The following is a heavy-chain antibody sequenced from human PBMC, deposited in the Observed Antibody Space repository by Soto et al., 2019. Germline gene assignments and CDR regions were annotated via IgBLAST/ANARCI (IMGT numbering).Heavy chain of an antibody. CDR3: ARGSGYSSSWLDY. Sequence: QVQLVQSGAEVKKPGSSVKVSCKASGDTFSSYTVNWVRQAPGQGLEWMGRIIPILGIGNYAQKFQRRVMITADNSTSTAYMELSSLRCEHTAVYYCARGSGYSSSWLDYWGQGNLGTV. CDR1: GDTFSSYT. J-gene: IGHJ4*02. V-gene: IGHV1-69*02. D-gene: IGHD6-13*01. CDR2: IIPILGIG.